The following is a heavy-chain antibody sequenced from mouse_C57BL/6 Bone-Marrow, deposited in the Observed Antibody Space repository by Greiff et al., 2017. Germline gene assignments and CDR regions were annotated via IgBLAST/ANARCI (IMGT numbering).Heavy chain of an antibody. CDR1: GYTFTSYW. J-gene: IGHJ3*01. V-gene: IGHV1-61*01. CDR3: AILLPVLSAY. Sequence: VQLQQPGAELVRPGSSVKLSCKASGYTFTSYWMDWVKQRPGQGLEWIGNIDPSDSETHYNQKFKGKATLTVDKSSSTAYMQLSSLTSEDSAVXYCAILLPVLSAYWGQGTLVTVSA. CDR2: IDPSDSET. D-gene: IGHD1-1*01.